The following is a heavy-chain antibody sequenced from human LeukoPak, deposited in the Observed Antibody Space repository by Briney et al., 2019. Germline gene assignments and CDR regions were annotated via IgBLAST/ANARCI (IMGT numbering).Heavy chain of an antibody. Sequence: PGGSLRLSCAASGFTFSRHDMHWVRQPTGKGLEWVSAIGTAGDSYYPGSVKGRFTISRENAKNSLYLQMNSLRAGDTAVYYCARAATGFDAFDIWGQGIMVTVSS. CDR2: IGTAGDS. CDR1: GFTFSRHD. J-gene: IGHJ3*02. CDR3: ARAATGFDAFDI. D-gene: IGHD1-1*01. V-gene: IGHV3-13*01.